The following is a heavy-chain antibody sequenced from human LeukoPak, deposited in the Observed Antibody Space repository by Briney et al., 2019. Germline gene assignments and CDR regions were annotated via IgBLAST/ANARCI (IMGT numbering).Heavy chain of an antibody. CDR2: ISGSGGST. J-gene: IGHJ6*02. D-gene: IGHD3-9*01. CDR3: AKDSLMYYDILTGYYNVPYYYYGMDV. Sequence: GGSLRLSCAASGFTFSTYAMSWVRQAPGKGLEWVSGISGSGGSTYYADSVKGRFTISRDNSKNTLYLQMNSLRAEDTAVYYCAKDSLMYYDILTGYYNVPYYYYGMDVWGQGTTVTVSS. CDR1: GFTFSTYA. V-gene: IGHV3-23*01.